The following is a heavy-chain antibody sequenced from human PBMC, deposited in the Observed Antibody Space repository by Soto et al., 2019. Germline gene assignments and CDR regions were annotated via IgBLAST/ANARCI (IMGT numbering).Heavy chain of an antibody. V-gene: IGHV4-34*01. CDR3: ARDKITGLFDY. CDR1: AGSFSGYY. D-gene: IGHD2-8*02. CDR2: INHSGST. J-gene: IGHJ4*02. Sequence: QVQLQQWGAGLLKPSETLSLTCAVYAGSFSGYYWTWIRQPPGTGLEWIGEINHSGSTNYNPSLKSRVTISVYTSKNQFSLKLTSVTAADTAVYYCARDKITGLFDYWGQGTLVTVSS.